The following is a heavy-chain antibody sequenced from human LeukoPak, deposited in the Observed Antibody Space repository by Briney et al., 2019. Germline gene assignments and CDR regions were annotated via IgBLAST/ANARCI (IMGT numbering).Heavy chain of an antibody. CDR3: AKDSYSSSWYGLFDY. D-gene: IGHD6-13*01. Sequence: PGGSLRLSCAASGFTFSSYAMSWVRQVPGKGLEWVSAISGSGGSTYYADSVKGRFTISRDNSKNTLYLQMNSLRAEDTAVYYCAKDSYSSSWYGLFDYWGQGTLVTVSS. J-gene: IGHJ4*02. CDR1: GFTFSSYA. CDR2: ISGSGGST. V-gene: IGHV3-23*01.